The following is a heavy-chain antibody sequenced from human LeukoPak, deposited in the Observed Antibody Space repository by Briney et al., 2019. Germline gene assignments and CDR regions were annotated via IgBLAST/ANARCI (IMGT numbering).Heavy chain of an antibody. CDR3: ARYIGGSGTYYFDH. Sequence: SETLSLTCTVSGGSISSSSYYWGSIRQPPGKGLAWIGSMYYSGAAYFNPSLKSRVTISVDTSKNQFSLKLISVTAADTAVYYCARYIGGSGTYYFDHWGQGTLVTVSS. CDR2: MYYSGAA. J-gene: IGHJ4*02. V-gene: IGHV4-39*01. CDR1: GGSISSSSYY. D-gene: IGHD1-26*01.